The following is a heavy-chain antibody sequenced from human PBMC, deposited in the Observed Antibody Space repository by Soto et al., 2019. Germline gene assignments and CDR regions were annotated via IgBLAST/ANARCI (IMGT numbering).Heavy chain of an antibody. CDR2: IVVGSGNT. J-gene: IGHJ4*02. D-gene: IGHD4-17*01. V-gene: IGHV1-58*01. CDR1: GFTFTSSA. Sequence: QMQLVQSGPEVKKPGTSVKVSCKASGFTFTSSAVQWVRQARGQRLEWIGWIVVGSGNTNYAQKFQGRVTMTRDTSTSTVYMELSSLRSEDTAVYYCARDRSDYGGNSGALDYWGQGTLVTVSS. CDR3: ARDRSDYGGNSGALDY.